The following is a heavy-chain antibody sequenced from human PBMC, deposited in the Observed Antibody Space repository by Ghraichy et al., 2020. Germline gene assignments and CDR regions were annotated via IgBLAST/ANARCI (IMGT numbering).Heavy chain of an antibody. J-gene: IGHJ4*02. CDR3: ARRWYYYDSSGYYSFDY. D-gene: IGHD3-22*01. CDR1: GGSFSGYY. CDR2: INHSGST. Sequence: SETLSLTCAVYGGSFSGYYWSWIRQPPGKGLEWIGEINHSGSTNYNPSLKSRVTISVDTSKNQFSLKLSSVTAADTAVYYCARRWYYYDSSGYYSFDYWGQGTLVTVSS. V-gene: IGHV4-34*01.